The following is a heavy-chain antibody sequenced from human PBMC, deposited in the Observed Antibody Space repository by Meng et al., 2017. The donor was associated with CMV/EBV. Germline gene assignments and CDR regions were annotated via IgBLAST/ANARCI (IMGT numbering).Heavy chain of an antibody. Sequence: SETLSLTCTVSGGSISSSSYYWGWIRQPPGKGLEWIGSIYYSGSTYYNPSLKSRVTISVDTSKNQFSLKLSSVTAADTAVYYCARVRETDIVVVPAANFGYWGQGTLVTVSS. D-gene: IGHD2-2*01. CDR3: ARVRETDIVVVPAANFGY. V-gene: IGHV4-39*07. CDR1: GGSISSSSYY. CDR2: IYYSGST. J-gene: IGHJ4*02.